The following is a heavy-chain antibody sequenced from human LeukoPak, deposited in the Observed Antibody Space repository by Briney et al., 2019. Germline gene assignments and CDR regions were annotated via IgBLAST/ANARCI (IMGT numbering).Heavy chain of an antibody. Sequence: SETLFLTCTVSGGSITSYYWSWIRQPPGKGLEWIGYIYTSGSTNYNPSLKSRVTISVDTSNNQFSLKLSSVTAADTAVYYCARTHASWYFFDYWGQGTLVTVSS. CDR2: IYTSGST. CDR3: ARTHASWYFFDY. V-gene: IGHV4-4*09. J-gene: IGHJ4*02. D-gene: IGHD3-16*01. CDR1: GGSITSYY.